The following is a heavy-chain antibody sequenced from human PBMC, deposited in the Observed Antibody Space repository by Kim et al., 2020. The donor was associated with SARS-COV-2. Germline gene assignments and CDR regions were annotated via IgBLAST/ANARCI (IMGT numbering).Heavy chain of an antibody. J-gene: IGHJ4*02. Sequence: YYAGSVKGRFTISRDNAKNSLYLQMNSLRDGDTAVYHCGRVGRMTTPFDFWGQGTLVTVSS. D-gene: IGHD2-15*01. CDR3: GRVGRMTTPFDF. V-gene: IGHV3-48*02.